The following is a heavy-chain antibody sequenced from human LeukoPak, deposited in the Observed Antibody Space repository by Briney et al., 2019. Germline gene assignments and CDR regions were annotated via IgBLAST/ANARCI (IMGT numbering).Heavy chain of an antibody. J-gene: IGHJ5*02. Sequence: GGSLRLSCAASGFTFSTYTMNWVRQAPGKGLEWVSYISSSSRNTYYADSVKGRFAISRGSAKNSLYLQMNSLRDEDTGVYYCARDGRLDPWGQGTLVTVSS. CDR1: GFTFSTYT. V-gene: IGHV3-48*02. CDR3: ARDGRLDP. CDR2: ISSSSRNT.